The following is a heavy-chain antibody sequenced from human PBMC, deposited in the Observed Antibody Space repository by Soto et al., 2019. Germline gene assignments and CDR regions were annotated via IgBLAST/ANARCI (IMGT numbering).Heavy chain of an antibody. Sequence: QITLKESGPTLVKPTQTLTLTCTFSGFSLSTSGVGVGWIRQPPGKALEWLALIYWDDDKRYSPSLKRRLIXTXGTSKNQVVLTMTNMDPVDTATYYCAPSPPSWWFDPWGQGTLVTVSS. CDR2: IYWDDDK. CDR3: APSPPSWWFDP. CDR1: GFSLSTSGVG. V-gene: IGHV2-5*02. J-gene: IGHJ5*02.